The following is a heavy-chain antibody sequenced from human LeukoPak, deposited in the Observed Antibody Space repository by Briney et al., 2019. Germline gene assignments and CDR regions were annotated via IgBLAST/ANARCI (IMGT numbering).Heavy chain of an antibody. Sequence: QPGGSLRLPCAASGFTFSNYWMTWVRQAPGKGPEWVANIKQDGSERNYVDSVKGRFTIARDNSKNSLYLQMTSLRGEDTAVYYCASRAGKPGNTPWCFDYWGQGALVTVSS. CDR3: ASRAGKPGNTPWCFDY. CDR2: IKQDGSER. CDR1: GFTFSNYW. V-gene: IGHV3-7*01. D-gene: IGHD1-7*01. J-gene: IGHJ4*02.